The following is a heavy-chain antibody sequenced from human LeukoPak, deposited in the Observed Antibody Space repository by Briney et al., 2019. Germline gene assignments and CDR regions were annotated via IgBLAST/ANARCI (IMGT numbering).Heavy chain of an antibody. J-gene: IGHJ4*02. D-gene: IGHD6-19*01. V-gene: IGHV3-53*01. CDR1: GFTVSSNY. Sequence: GGSLRLSCAASGFTVSSNYMSWVRQAPGRGLEWVSVISIGATTHYADSVKGRFTISRDNSKNTLYLQMNSLRPEDTAVYYCAREKGAVAGTGEFDYWGQGTLVTVSS. CDR2: ISIGATT. CDR3: AREKGAVAGTGEFDY.